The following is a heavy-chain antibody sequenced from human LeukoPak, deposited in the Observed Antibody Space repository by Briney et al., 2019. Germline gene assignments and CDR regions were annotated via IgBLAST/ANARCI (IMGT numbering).Heavy chain of an antibody. D-gene: IGHD4-17*01. CDR3: AKDRDDSGDYAFDY. CDR2: ISRSGDYT. J-gene: IGHJ4*02. Sequence: GGSLRLSCAASGFSFSGYVMSWVRQAPGKGLEWVSVISRSGDYTNYADSVKGRFTISRDNSKNTLSLQMSSLRAEDTAIYYCAKDRDDSGDYAFDYWGQGILLSVSS. V-gene: IGHV3-23*01. CDR1: GFSFSGYV.